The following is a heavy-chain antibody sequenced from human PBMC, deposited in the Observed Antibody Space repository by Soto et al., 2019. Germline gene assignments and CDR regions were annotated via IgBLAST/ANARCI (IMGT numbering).Heavy chain of an antibody. CDR1: GGSISSSSYY. V-gene: IGHV4-39*01. CDR2: IYYSGST. Sequence: SETLSLTCTVSGGSISSSSYYWGWIRQPPGKGLEWIGSIYYSGSTYYNPSLKSRVTISVDTSKNQFSLKLSSVTAADTAVYYCANIVVVPAATLTGAFDIWGQGTMVTVSS. J-gene: IGHJ3*02. CDR3: ANIVVVPAATLTGAFDI. D-gene: IGHD2-2*01.